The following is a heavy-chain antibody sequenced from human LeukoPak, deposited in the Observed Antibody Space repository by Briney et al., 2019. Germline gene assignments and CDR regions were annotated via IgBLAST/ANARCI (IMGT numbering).Heavy chain of an antibody. Sequence: SETLSLTCAVYGGSFNGYYWSWIRQPPGKGLEWIGEISHSGSTNYNPSLKSRVTISVDTSKNQFSLKLSSVTAADTAVYYCARFSCSSTSCYWSWFDPWGQGTLVTVSS. D-gene: IGHD2-2*01. CDR3: ARFSCSSTSCYWSWFDP. CDR1: GGSFNGYY. CDR2: ISHSGST. V-gene: IGHV4-34*01. J-gene: IGHJ5*02.